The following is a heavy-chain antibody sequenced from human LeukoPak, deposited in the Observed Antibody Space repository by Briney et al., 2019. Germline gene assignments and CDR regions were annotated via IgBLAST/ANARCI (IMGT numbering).Heavy chain of an antibody. V-gene: IGHV3-23*01. CDR1: GFTFSSYA. Sequence: GGSLRLSCAASGFTFSSYAMSWVRRAPEKGLEWVSAISGSGGSTYYADSVKGRFTISRDNSKNTLYLQMNSLRAEDTAVYYCAKDFGTVTTDSLVDYWGQGTLVTVSS. CDR2: ISGSGGST. D-gene: IGHD4-17*01. CDR3: AKDFGTVTTDSLVDY. J-gene: IGHJ4*02.